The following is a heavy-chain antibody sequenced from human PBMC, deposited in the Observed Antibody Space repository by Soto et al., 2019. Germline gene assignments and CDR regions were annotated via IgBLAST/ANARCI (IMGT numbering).Heavy chain of an antibody. V-gene: IGHV4-30-4*01. CDR3: ARGGGCTNGVCYRFDY. CDR2: IYYSGST. CDR1: GGSISSGYYY. Sequence: SETLSLTCPVSGGSISSGYYYWSWIRQPPGKGLEWTGYIYYSGSTYYNPSLKSRVTISVDTSKNQFSLKLSSVTAADTAVYYCARGGGCTNGVCYRFDYWGQGTLVTVSS. J-gene: IGHJ4*02. D-gene: IGHD2-8*01.